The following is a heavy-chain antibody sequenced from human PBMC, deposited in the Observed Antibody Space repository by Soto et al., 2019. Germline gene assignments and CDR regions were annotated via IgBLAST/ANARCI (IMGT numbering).Heavy chain of an antibody. J-gene: IGHJ4*02. Sequence: QVTLKESGPVLVKPTEPLTLTCTVSGFSLNNARIGVSWIRQPPGKALEWLAHIFSSDEKSYSTSLQTRLTSSKDTSNSQVVLTLTHMDPVDTATYYCARIHYDFLTGHYYFDDWGQGTLVTVSS. V-gene: IGHV2-26*01. CDR2: IFSSDEK. D-gene: IGHD3-9*01. CDR3: ARIHYDFLTGHYYFDD. CDR1: GFSLNNARIG.